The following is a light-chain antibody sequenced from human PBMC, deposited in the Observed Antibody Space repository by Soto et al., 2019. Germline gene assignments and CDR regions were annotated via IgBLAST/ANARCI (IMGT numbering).Light chain of an antibody. CDR1: SSNIGAGYD. CDR3: QSYARSLSGSYV. Sequence: QSVLTQPPSVSGAPGQRVTISCTGSSSNIGAGYDVHWYQQLPGTAPKLLIYGNSNRPSGVPDRFSGSKSGTSASLAITGLQAEDEADYYCQSYARSLSGSYVFGTGTKVTFL. V-gene: IGLV1-40*01. J-gene: IGLJ1*01. CDR2: GNS.